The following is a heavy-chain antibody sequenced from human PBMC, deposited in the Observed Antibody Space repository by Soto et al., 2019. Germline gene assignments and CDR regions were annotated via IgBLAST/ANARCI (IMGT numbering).Heavy chain of an antibody. CDR3: ARDRGYSGSYSSSYYYGMDV. J-gene: IGHJ6*02. CDR1: GGSISSSNW. Sequence: SETLSLTCAVSGGSISSSNWWSWVRQPPGKGLEWIGEIYHSGSTNYNPSLKSRVTISVDKSKNQFSLKLSSVTAADTSVYYCARDRGYSGSYSSSYYYGMDVWGQGTTVTVSS. CDR2: IYHSGST. D-gene: IGHD1-26*01. V-gene: IGHV4-4*02.